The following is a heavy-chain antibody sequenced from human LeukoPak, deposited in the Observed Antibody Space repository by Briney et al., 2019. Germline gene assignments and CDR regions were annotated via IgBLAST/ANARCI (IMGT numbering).Heavy chain of an antibody. D-gene: IGHD2-2*01. V-gene: IGHV4-34*01. Sequence: SETLSLTCAVYGRSFSGYYWSWIRQPPGRGLEWIGEINHSGSTNYNPSPKSRVTISVDTSKNQFSLKLSSVTAADTAVYYCASSRYQYCSSTSCYLYYYYGMDVWGKGTTVTVSS. CDR1: GRSFSGYY. CDR3: ASSRYQYCSSTSCYLYYYYGMDV. J-gene: IGHJ6*04. CDR2: INHSGST.